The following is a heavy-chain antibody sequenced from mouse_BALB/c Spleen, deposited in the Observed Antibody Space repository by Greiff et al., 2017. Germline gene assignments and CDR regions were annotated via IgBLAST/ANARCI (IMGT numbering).Heavy chain of an antibody. Sequence: VQLQQSGAELVRPGTSVKVSCKASGYAFTNYLIEWVKQRPGQGLEWIGVINPGSGGTNYNEKFKGKATLTADKSSSTAYMQLSSLTSDDSAVYFCARWAITRNYAMDYWGQGTSVTVSS. CDR2: INPGSGGT. CDR1: GYAFTNYL. J-gene: IGHJ4*01. V-gene: IGHV1-54*01. CDR3: ARWAITRNYAMDY. D-gene: IGHD1-3*01.